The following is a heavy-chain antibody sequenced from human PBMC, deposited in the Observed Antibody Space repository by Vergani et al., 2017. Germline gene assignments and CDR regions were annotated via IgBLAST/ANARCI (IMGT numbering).Heavy chain of an antibody. D-gene: IGHD7-27*01. CDR1: GFTVSSNY. CDR3: ARVLGMAWFYP. J-gene: IGHJ5*02. CDR2: IYGGGST. V-gene: IGHV3-53*02. Sequence: EVQLVETGGGLIQPGGSLRLSCAASGFTVSSNYMSWVRQAPGKGLEWVSVIYGGGSTYYAASVKGRFTISRDNANNTLYLQWNSLRAEYTAVYYCARVLGMAWFYPWGQGTLVTVSS.